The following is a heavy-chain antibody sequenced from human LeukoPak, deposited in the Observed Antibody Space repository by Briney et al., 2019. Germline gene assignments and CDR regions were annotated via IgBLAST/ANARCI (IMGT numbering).Heavy chain of an antibody. CDR2: IYYSGST. CDR1: GGSISSGSYY. V-gene: IGHV4-39*07. D-gene: IGHD2-15*01. J-gene: IGHJ4*02. Sequence: PSETLSLTCTVSGGSISSGSYYWGWIRQPPGKGLEWIGSIYYSGSTYYNPSLKSRITVSLDTSKNQFSLKLSSVTAADTAVYHCARDKTLEVVNFFDYWGQGTLVTVSS. CDR3: ARDKTLEVVNFFDY.